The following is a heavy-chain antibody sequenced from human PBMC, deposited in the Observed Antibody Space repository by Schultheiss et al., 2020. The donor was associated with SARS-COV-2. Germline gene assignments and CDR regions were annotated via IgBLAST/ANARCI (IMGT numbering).Heavy chain of an antibody. J-gene: IGHJ4*02. CDR3: ARGFGSSEDY. CDR2: IWYDGSNK. V-gene: IGHV3-33*08. Sequence: GESLKISCAASGFTFSSYGMHWVRQAPGKGLEWVAVIWYDGSNKYYADSVKGRFTISRDNSKNTLYLQMNSLRAEDTAVYYCARGFGSSEDYWGQGTLVTVSS. D-gene: IGHD6-6*01. CDR1: GFTFSSYG.